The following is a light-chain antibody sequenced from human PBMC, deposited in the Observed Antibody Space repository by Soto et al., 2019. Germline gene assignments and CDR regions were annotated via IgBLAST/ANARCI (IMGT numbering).Light chain of an antibody. CDR3: QQSYTSPT. CDR2: AAS. V-gene: IGKV1-39*01. Sequence: DIQMTQSPSSLSASVGDRVTITCRTSQSVDIYVNWYQQRPGKAPHLLIYAASNLQSGAPSRFSGSGSGTDFTLTISILQPEDFATYYCQQSYTSPTFGQGTRLEIK. CDR1: QSVDIY. J-gene: IGKJ5*01.